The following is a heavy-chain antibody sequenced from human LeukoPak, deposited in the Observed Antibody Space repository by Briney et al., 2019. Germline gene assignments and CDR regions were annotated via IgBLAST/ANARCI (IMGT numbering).Heavy chain of an antibody. J-gene: IGHJ4*02. CDR1: GFTFSSYK. CDR3: ARVYTGYSDRGSKCFDY. D-gene: IGHD3-22*01. CDR2: ISSSGSTI. V-gene: IGHV3-48*03. Sequence: GGSLRLSCAASGFTFSSYKMNWVRQAPGKGLEWVSYISSSGSTIYYADSVKGRFTISRDNAKNSLYLQMNSLRAEDTAVYYCARVYTGYSDRGSKCFDYWGQGTLVTVSS.